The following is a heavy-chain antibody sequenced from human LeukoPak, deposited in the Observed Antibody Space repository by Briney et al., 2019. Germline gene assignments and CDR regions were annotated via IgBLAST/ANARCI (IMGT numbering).Heavy chain of an antibody. V-gene: IGHV3-74*01. CDR1: GFTFRSYW. Sequence: GRSLRLSCAASGFTFRSYWMHWVRQASGKGLVWVSRIDTDGRSTSYADSVKGRFTISRDNAKNTLFLQMNSLRAEDTAVYYCARGRELVDYWGQGTLVTVSS. CDR2: IDTDGRST. CDR3: ARGRELVDY. D-gene: IGHD1-26*01. J-gene: IGHJ4*02.